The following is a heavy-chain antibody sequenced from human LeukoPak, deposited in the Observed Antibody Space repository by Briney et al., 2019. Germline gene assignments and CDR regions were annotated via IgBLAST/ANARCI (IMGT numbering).Heavy chain of an antibody. D-gene: IGHD6-19*01. CDR2: ISYDGSNK. V-gene: IGHV3-30*18. CDR1: GFTFSSYG. J-gene: IGHJ3*02. Sequence: PGGSLRLSCAASGFTFSSYGMHWVRQAPGKGLEWVAVISYDGSNKYYADSVKGRSTISRDNSKNTLYLQMNSLRAEDTAVYYCAKPGIAVAGTSDAFDIWGQGTMVTVSS. CDR3: AKPGIAVAGTSDAFDI.